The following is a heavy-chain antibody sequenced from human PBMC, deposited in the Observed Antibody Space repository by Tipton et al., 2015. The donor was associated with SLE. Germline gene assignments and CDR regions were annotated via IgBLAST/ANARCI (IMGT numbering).Heavy chain of an antibody. CDR2: IYYSGST. V-gene: IGHV4-59*01. Sequence: TLSLTCTVSGGSISTYYWSWIRQPPGKGLEWIGYIYYSGSTTYNPSLKSRVTISVDTSENQFSLKLTSVTAADTAVYYCARGNPPLWYFDLWGRGTLVSVSS. CDR1: GGSISTYY. CDR3: ARGNPPLWYFDL. J-gene: IGHJ2*01.